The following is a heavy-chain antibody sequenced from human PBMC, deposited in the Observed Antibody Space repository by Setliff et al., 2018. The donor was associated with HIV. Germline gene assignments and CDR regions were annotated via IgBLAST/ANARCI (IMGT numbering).Heavy chain of an antibody. J-gene: IGHJ5*02. D-gene: IGHD3-3*01. V-gene: IGHV4-59*01. CDR3: ARYYNFWSGPPYNWFDP. CDR1: GGSISSYY. CDR2: IYYSGST. Sequence: PSETLSLTCTVSGGSISSYYWSWIRQPPGKGLEWIGYIYYSGSTNYNPSLKSRVTISVDTSKNQFSLKLSSVTAADTAVYYCARYYNFWSGPPYNWFDPWGQGTLVTVSS.